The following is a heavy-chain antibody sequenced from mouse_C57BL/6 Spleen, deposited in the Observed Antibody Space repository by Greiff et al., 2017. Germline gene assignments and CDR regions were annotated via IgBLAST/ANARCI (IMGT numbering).Heavy chain of an antibody. J-gene: IGHJ2*01. V-gene: IGHV1-59*01. CDR1: GYTFTSYW. D-gene: IGHD2-4*01. CDR2: IDPSDSYT. Sequence: QVQLQQPGAELVRPGTSVKLSCKASGYTFTSYWMHWVKQRPGQGLEWIGVIDPSDSYTNYNQKFKGKATLTVDTSSSTAYMQLSSLTSEDFAFYYCASKRDYAFDYWGQGTTLTVSS. CDR3: ASKRDYAFDY.